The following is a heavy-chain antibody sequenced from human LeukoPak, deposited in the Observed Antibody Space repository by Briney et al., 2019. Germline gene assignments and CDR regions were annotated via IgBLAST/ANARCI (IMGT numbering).Heavy chain of an antibody. CDR3: ARVGTQKFDY. V-gene: IGHV4-34*01. CDR1: GGSFSGYY. J-gene: IGHJ4*02. Sequence: SETLSLTCAVYGGSFSGYYWSWIRQPPGKGLEWIGSIYYSGSTYYNPSLKSRVTISVDTSKNQFSLKLSSVTAADTAVYYCARVGTQKFDYWGQGTLVTVSS. D-gene: IGHD1-1*01. CDR2: IYYSGST.